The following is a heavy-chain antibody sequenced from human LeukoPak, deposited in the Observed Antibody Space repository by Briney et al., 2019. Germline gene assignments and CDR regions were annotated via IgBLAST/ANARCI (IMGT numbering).Heavy chain of an antibody. D-gene: IGHD3-16*02. V-gene: IGHV3-21*01. CDR3: ARDLGVIVYPSDY. CDR1: GGSFSGYY. CDR2: ISSVSSYI. Sequence: ETLSLTCAVYGGSFSGYYWSWIRQPPGKGLEWVSSISSVSSYIYYADSVKGRFTISRDNAKNSLYLQMNSLRAEDTALYYCARDLGVIVYPSDYWGQGTLVTVSS. J-gene: IGHJ4*02.